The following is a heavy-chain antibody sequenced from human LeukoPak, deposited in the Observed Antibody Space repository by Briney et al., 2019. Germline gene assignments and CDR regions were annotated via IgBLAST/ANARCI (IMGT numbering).Heavy chain of an antibody. Sequence: PGGSLRLSCAASGFTFSSYWMHWVRQAPGKGLVWVSRINSDGSSTSYADSVKGRFTISRDNAKNSLYLQMNSLRAEDTAVYYCARAFRDGYNRGSYYFDYWGQGTLVTVSS. CDR2: INSDGSST. CDR3: ARAFRDGYNRGSYYFDY. V-gene: IGHV3-74*01. CDR1: GFTFSSYW. D-gene: IGHD5-24*01. J-gene: IGHJ4*02.